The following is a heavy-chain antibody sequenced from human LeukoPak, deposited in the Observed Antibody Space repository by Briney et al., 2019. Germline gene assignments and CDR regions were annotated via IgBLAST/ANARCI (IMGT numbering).Heavy chain of an antibody. D-gene: IGHD4-17*01. CDR2: MNPNSGNT. V-gene: IGHV1-8*01. CDR1: GYTFTSYD. Sequence: ASVKVSCKASGYTFTSYDIYWVRQATGQGLEWMGWMNPNSGNTGYAQKFQGRVTMTRNTSISTAYMELSSLRSEDTAVYYCARQDTVTNAFDIWGQGTMVTVSS. CDR3: ARQDTVTNAFDI. J-gene: IGHJ3*02.